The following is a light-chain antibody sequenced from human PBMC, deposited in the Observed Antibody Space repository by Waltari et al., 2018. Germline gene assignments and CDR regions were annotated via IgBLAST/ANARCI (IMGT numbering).Light chain of an antibody. CDR2: DDD. J-gene: IGLJ3*02. CDR3: QGWDRSSDQPV. Sequence: SYVLTQPPAAYVPPGKTAKISCAGNHIGAKSVHWHQQTPGQAPVLVVFDDDEGPSESPQRFSGSNSESTATLTITRVEVGDGADYYCQGWDRSSDQPVFGGGT. V-gene: IGLV3-21*03. CDR1: HIGAKS.